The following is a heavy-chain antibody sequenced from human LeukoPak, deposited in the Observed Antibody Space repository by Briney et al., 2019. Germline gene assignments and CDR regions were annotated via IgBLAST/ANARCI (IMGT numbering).Heavy chain of an antibody. CDR1: GYTCISYD. J-gene: IGHJ4*02. D-gene: IGHD4-17*01. CDR3: ARTPPDYGIDY. V-gene: IGHV1-8*01. CDR2: MSPNSGNT. Sequence: ASVKVSCKASGYTCISYDINWVRQATGQGLEWMGWMSPNSGNTGYAQKFQGRITMTKSTSISTAYMELSDLESEDTAVYYCARTPPDYGIDYWGQGTLVTVSS.